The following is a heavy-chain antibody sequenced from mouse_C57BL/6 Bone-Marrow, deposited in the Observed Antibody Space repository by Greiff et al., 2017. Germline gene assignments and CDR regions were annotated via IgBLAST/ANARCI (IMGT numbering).Heavy chain of an antibody. D-gene: IGHD2-1*01. J-gene: IGHJ2*01. Sequence: QVQLQQSGAELARPGASVKLSCKASGYTFTSYGISWVKQRPGQGLEWIGEIYPRSGDTYYNEKFKGKATLTADKSSSTAYMELRSLTSEDSAVYFCLYYGNYGENYWGQGTALTVTS. CDR2: IYPRSGDT. CDR1: GYTFTSYG. CDR3: LYYGNYGENY. V-gene: IGHV1-81*01.